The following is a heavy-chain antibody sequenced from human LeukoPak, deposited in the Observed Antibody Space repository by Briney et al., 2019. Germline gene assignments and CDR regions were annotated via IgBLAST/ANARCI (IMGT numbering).Heavy chain of an antibody. CDR1: GFTFSNYW. CDR3: ARDSGYSYDFDY. CDR2: IKQDGSEK. V-gene: IGHV3-7*01. J-gene: IGHJ4*02. Sequence: PGGSLRLSCAASGFTFSNYWMSWVRQAPGKGLEWVANIKQDGSEKYYVDSVKGRFTISRDNAKNSLYLQMNSLRAEDTAVYYCARDSGYSYDFDYWGQGTLVTVSS. D-gene: IGHD5-18*01.